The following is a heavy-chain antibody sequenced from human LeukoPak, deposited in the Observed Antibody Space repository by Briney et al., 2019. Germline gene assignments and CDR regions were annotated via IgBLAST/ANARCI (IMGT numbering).Heavy chain of an antibody. J-gene: IGHJ4*02. V-gene: IGHV3-21*01. CDR2: ISSSSSNI. Sequence: GGSLRLSCAASGFTFSSYSMNWVRQAPGKGLEWVSSISSSSSNIYYADSVKGRFTISRDNAKNSLYLQTNSLRAEDTAVYYCARGVAAAGDYWGQGTLVTVSS. CDR3: ARGVAAAGDY. CDR1: GFTFSSYS. D-gene: IGHD6-13*01.